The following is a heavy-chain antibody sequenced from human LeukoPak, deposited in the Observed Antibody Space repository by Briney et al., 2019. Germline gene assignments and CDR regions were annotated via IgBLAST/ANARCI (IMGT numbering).Heavy chain of an antibody. CDR2: ILYRGNKE. CDR3: AKSRAPTADPDAFDI. Sequence: PGGSLRLSCVASGLTFSNYGIQWGRQAPGKGLEWVAFILYRGNKEYYAESVKGRFTISRDNSKNSLYLHMNNVRPDDTAMYYCAKSRAPTADPDAFDIWGQGTMVTVSS. V-gene: IGHV3-30*02. CDR1: GLTFSNYG. D-gene: IGHD2-2*01. J-gene: IGHJ3*02.